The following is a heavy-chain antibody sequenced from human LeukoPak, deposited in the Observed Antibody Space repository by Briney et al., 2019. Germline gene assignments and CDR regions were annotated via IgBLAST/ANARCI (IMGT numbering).Heavy chain of an antibody. Sequence: GGSLRLSCAASGFTFDDYAMHWVRQAPGKGLEWVSGISGSGGSTYYADSVKGRFTISRDNSKNTLYLQMNSLRAEDTAVYYCAKGIGYCSSTSCYRTEYFQHWGQGTLVTVSS. J-gene: IGHJ1*01. D-gene: IGHD2-2*01. CDR3: AKGIGYCSSTSCYRTEYFQH. CDR1: GFTFDDYA. CDR2: ISGSGGST. V-gene: IGHV3-23*01.